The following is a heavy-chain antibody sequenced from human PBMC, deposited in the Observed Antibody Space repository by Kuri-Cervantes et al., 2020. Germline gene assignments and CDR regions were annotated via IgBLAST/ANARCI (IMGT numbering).Heavy chain of an antibody. Sequence: SETLSLTCAVYGGSFSGYYWSWIRQPPGKGLEWIGEINHSGSINYNPSLKSRVTISVDTSKNQFSLKLSSVTAADTAVYYCARVREVATIIKGMDYWGQGTLVTVSS. CDR2: INHSGSI. V-gene: IGHV4-34*01. CDR1: GGSFSGYY. D-gene: IGHD5-12*01. J-gene: IGHJ4*02. CDR3: ARVREVATIIKGMDY.